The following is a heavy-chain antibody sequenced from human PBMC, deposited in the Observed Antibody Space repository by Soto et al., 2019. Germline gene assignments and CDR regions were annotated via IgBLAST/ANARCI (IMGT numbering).Heavy chain of an antibody. V-gene: IGHV3-74*01. J-gene: IGHJ4*02. CDR1: GFTFSSYG. CDR2: INSDGSST. Sequence: GGSLRLSCAASGFTFSSYGMHWVRQAPGKGLVWVSRINSDGSSTSYADSVKGRFTISRDNAKNTLFLQMNSLRAEDTAVYYCARDRYYYDRSGYFTRAYWGPGTLVTVSS. D-gene: IGHD3-22*01. CDR3: ARDRYYYDRSGYFTRAY.